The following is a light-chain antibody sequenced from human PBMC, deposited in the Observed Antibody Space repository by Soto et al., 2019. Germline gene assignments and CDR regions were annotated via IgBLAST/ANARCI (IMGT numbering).Light chain of an antibody. CDR3: QQSYVTPVT. V-gene: IGKV1-39*01. CDR2: DAS. J-gene: IGKJ5*01. Sequence: DIQMTQSPSSLSASVGDRVTITCRASQTINSNLNWYHQKPGKAPTLLIYDASSLHSGVPSRFTGSGSGTDFALTINSLQPEDFGTYYCQQSYVTPVTFGQGTRLDIK. CDR1: QTINSN.